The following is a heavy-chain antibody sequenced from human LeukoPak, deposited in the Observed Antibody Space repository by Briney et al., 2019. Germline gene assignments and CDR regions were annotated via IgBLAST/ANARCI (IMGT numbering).Heavy chain of an antibody. V-gene: IGHV4-39*07. J-gene: IGHJ3*02. CDR1: GGSISSSSYY. CDR2: IYYSGST. D-gene: IGHD3-22*01. CDR3: ASGVYYDSSGYYWAFDI. Sequence: SETLSLTCTVSGGSISSSSYYWGWIRQPPGKGLEWLGSIYYSGSTYYNPSLKSRVTISVDTSKNQFSLKLSSVTAADTAVYYCASGVYYDSSGYYWAFDIWGQGTMVTVSS.